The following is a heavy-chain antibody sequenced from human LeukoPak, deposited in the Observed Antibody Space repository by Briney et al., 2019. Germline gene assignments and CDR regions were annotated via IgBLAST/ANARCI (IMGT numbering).Heavy chain of an antibody. CDR2: IYYSGST. J-gene: IGHJ4*02. CDR1: GGSISSYY. Sequence: SETLSLTCTVSGGSISSYYWSWIRQPSGKGLEWIGYIYYSGSTNYNPSLKSRVTISVDTSKNQFSLKLSSVTAADTAVYYCASSYGGNSRYYFDYWGQGTLVTVSS. CDR3: ASSYGGNSRYYFDY. D-gene: IGHD4-23*01. V-gene: IGHV4-59*01.